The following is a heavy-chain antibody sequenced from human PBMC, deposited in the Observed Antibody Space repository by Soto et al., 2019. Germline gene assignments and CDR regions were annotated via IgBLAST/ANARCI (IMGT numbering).Heavy chain of an antibody. V-gene: IGHV1-18*01. Sequence: ASVKVSCKASGYTFANYGIAWVRQAPGQGLEWMGWIIAYYGYTNYAQKLQGRVTMTEDTSTDTAYMELSSLRSEDTAVYYCATDRRREGYGDKDYWGQGTLVTVSS. CDR2: IIAYYGYT. CDR1: GYTFANYG. D-gene: IGHD4-17*01. J-gene: IGHJ4*02. CDR3: ATDRRREGYGDKDY.